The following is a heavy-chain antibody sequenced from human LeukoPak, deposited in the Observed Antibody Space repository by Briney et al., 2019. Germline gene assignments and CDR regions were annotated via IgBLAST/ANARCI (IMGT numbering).Heavy chain of an antibody. Sequence: GESLKISCKGSGYSFATNWIGWVRQMPGKGLELMGIIDPYDSDPRYSPSFQGQLTISADKSISTAYLQCSSLKASDTAMYYCARQTATINYFDYWGQGTLVTVSS. CDR1: GYSFATNW. D-gene: IGHD5-24*01. J-gene: IGHJ4*02. V-gene: IGHV5-51*01. CDR3: ARQTATINYFDY. CDR2: IDPYDSDP.